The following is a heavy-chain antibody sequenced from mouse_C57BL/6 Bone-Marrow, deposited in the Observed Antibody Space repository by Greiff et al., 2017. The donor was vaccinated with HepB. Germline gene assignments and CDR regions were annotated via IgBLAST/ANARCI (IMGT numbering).Heavy chain of an antibody. CDR1: GYTFTSYW. D-gene: IGHD1-1*01. Sequence: QVQLKQPGAELVKPGASVKMSCKASGYTFTSYWITWVKQRPGQGLEWIGDIYPGSGSTNYNEKFKSKATLTVDTSSSTAYMHLSSLTSEDSAVYYCARDYGSRGSYWYFYVWGTGTTVTVSS. J-gene: IGHJ1*03. CDR3: ARDYGSRGSYWYFYV. V-gene: IGHV1-55*01. CDR2: IYPGSGST.